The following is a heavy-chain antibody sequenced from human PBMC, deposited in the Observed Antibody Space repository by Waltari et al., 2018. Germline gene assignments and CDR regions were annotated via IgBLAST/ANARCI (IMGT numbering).Heavy chain of an antibody. V-gene: IGHV3-23*04. CDR2: ISGSGGST. J-gene: IGHJ4*02. CDR1: GFTFSSYA. D-gene: IGHD3-3*01. Sequence: EVQLVESGGGLVQPGGSLRLSCAASGFTFSSYAMSWVRQAPGEGLEWGSAISGSGGSTYYADSVKGRFTISRDNSKNTLYLQMNSLRAEDTAVYYCAKNTIFGVDEFGYWGQGTLVTVSS. CDR3: AKNTIFGVDEFGY.